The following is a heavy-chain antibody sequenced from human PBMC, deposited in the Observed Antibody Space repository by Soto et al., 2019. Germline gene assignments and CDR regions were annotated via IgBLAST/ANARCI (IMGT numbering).Heavy chain of an antibody. CDR1: GGSFIGYY. CDR3: AGANLYSYVDY. J-gene: IGHJ4*02. D-gene: IGHD5-18*01. CDR2: INHSGST. Sequence: AETLSLTCAVYGGSFIGYYWIWSRQPPGKGLEWIVEINHSGSTNYNPSLKSRVTISVDTSKNQFSLKLSSVTAADTAVYYCAGANLYSYVDYWGQGTLVTVSS. V-gene: IGHV4-34*01.